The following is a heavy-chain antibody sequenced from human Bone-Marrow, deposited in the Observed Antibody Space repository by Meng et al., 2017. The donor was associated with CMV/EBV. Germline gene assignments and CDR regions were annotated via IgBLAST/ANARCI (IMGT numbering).Heavy chain of an antibody. Sequence: QVQLQESGPGLVKPSQTLSLTCTVSGGSISSGSYYWSWIRQPAGKGLEWIWRIYTSGSTNYNPSLKSRVTISVDTSKNQFSLKLSSVTAADTAVYYCAREWGLGFLEWFPSWFDPWGQGTLVTVSS. D-gene: IGHD3-3*01. CDR1: GGSISSGSYY. V-gene: IGHV4-61*02. CDR2: IYTSGST. J-gene: IGHJ5*02. CDR3: AREWGLGFLEWFPSWFDP.